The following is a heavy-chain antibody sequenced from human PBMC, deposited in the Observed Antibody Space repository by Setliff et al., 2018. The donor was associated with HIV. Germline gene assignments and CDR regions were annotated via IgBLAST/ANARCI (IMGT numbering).Heavy chain of an antibody. D-gene: IGHD2-21*01. J-gene: IGHJ4*02. CDR1: GYSISWGYY. Sequence: SETLSLTCSASGYSISWGYYWGLIRQPPGTGLEWIATIYFTGETYYNPSLKSRATISADMSNNQFSLKLNSVTAADTAIYYCVCSPRWRFVDYWCQGMLVTVSS. CDR2: IYFTGET. V-gene: IGHV4-38-2*02. CDR3: VCSPRWRFVDY.